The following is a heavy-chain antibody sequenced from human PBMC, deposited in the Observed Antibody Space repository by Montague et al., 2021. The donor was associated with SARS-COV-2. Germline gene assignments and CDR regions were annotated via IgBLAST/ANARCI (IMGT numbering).Heavy chain of an antibody. J-gene: IGHJ4*02. CDR3: ERRGGGRAYLAY. V-gene: IGHV4-4*02. Sequence: SETLSLTCVVYGDSISTDHWWTWVRLPPGKGLEWVGEIYHTGSTNYKPSPKGRVSMSVDKSRNQFSVRLTSVTAADTAIYYCERRGGGRAYLAYWGQGTLVTVSS. CDR2: IYHTGST. CDR1: GDSISTDHW. D-gene: IGHD1-26*01.